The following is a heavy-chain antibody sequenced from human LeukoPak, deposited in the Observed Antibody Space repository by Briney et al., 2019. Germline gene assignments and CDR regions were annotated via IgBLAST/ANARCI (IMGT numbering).Heavy chain of an antibody. CDR3: ARESSGSYRDPPDY. Sequence: VASVKVSCKASGYTFTSYDINWVRQATGQGLEWMGWMNPNSGNTGYAQKFQGRVTMTRNTSISTAYMELSSLRSEDTAVYYCARESSGSYRDPPDYWGQGTLVTVSS. CDR2: MNPNSGNT. V-gene: IGHV1-8*01. D-gene: IGHD1-26*01. J-gene: IGHJ4*02. CDR1: GYTFTSYD.